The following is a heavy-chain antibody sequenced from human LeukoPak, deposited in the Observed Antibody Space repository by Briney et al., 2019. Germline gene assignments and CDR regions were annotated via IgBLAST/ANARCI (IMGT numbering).Heavy chain of an antibody. Sequence: SETLSLTCTVSGGSISSGDYYWRWIRQPPGKGLEWIGYIYYSGSTYYNPSLKSRVTISVDTSKNQFSLKLSSVTAADTAVYYCAREGEYSSSLHWGQGTLVTVSS. CDR2: IYYSGST. V-gene: IGHV4-30-4*08. CDR3: AREGEYSSSLH. CDR1: GGSISSGDYY. D-gene: IGHD6-6*01. J-gene: IGHJ4*02.